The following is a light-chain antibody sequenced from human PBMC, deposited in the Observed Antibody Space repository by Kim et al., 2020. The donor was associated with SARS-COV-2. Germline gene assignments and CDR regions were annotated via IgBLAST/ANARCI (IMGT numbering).Light chain of an antibody. CDR1: QSVSNSY. Sequence: SPGERATPSCGASQSVSNSYLAWYQQKPGLAPRLVVYEASTRATGIPDRFRGSGSGTDFTLTIRRLEPEDFAVYYCQQYGSTPKTFGQGTKVDIK. V-gene: IGKV3D-20*01. CDR3: QQYGSTPKT. J-gene: IGKJ1*01. CDR2: EAS.